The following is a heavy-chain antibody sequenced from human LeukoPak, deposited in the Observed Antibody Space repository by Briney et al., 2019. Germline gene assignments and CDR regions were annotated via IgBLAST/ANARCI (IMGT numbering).Heavy chain of an antibody. D-gene: IGHD3-22*01. J-gene: IGHJ4*02. CDR1: GYTFINYG. V-gene: IGHV1-18*01. CDR3: ARGYYYDSSGYYPDDH. CDR2: ISAYNGKT. Sequence: ASVKVSCKASGYTFINYGVSWARQAPGQGLECMGWISAYNGKTNYAQKLQGRVTLTTDTSTSTAYMELRSLRSDDTAVYYCARGYYYDSSGYYPDDHWGQGTLVTVSS.